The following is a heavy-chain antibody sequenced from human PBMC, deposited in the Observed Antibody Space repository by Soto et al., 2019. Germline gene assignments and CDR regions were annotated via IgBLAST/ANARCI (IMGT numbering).Heavy chain of an antibody. Sequence: QFQLVQSGAEVTKPGSSVKVSCKASGVTFSSYAISWVRQAPGQGLEWMGGIIPIIGTANYAQKCQGRLTITAKASTSTAYLDWSSLRPEDTAVYYCAIGGDYFLSRACFDPWGQGTLVTVSS. D-gene: IGHD4-17*01. V-gene: IGHV1-69*12. J-gene: IGHJ5*02. CDR2: IIPIIGTA. CDR1: GVTFSSYA. CDR3: AIGGDYFLSRACFDP.